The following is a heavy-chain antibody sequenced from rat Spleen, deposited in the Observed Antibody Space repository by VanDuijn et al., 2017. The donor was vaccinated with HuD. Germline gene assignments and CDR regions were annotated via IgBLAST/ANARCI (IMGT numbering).Heavy chain of an antibody. CDR2: ITHNDGST. Sequence: EVKLVESGGGLVQPGRSLKLSCAASGFNFNDYWMGWVRQAPGKGLEWVATITHNDGSTYYPDSVKGRFTISRDNAKNTQYLQMDSLRSEDTATYYCARLDPGINLMDAWGQGASVTVSS. D-gene: IGHD1-4*01. V-gene: IGHV5-31*01. J-gene: IGHJ4*01. CDR1: GFNFNDYW. CDR3: ARLDPGINLMDA.